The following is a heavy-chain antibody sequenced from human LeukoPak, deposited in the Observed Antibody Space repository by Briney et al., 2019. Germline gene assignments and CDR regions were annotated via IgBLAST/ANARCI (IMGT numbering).Heavy chain of an antibody. D-gene: IGHD3-22*01. Sequence: GGSLRLSCAASGFTFSSYAMSWVRQAPGKGLEWVSAISGSGGSTYYADSVKGRFTISRDNSKNTLYLQMYSLRAEDTAVYYCAKTYYYDSSGYYFDYWGQGTLVTVSS. CDR2: ISGSGGST. CDR1: GFTFSSYA. J-gene: IGHJ4*02. CDR3: AKTYYYDSSGYYFDY. V-gene: IGHV3-23*01.